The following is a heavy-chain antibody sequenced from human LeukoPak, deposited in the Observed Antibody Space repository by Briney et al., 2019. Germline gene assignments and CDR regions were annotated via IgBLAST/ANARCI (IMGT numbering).Heavy chain of an antibody. CDR2: IHYSGSP. CDR1: GGSISSYY. J-gene: IGHJ4*02. CDR3: ARHSVTYYDFDY. Sequence: SETLSLTCTVSGGSISSYYWSWIRQPPGKGLEWIGYIHYSGSPNYNPSLKSRVTMPVDTSKNQFSLKLSSVTAADTAVYYCARHSVTYYDFDYWGQGTLVTVSS. V-gene: IGHV4-59*08. D-gene: IGHD1-26*01.